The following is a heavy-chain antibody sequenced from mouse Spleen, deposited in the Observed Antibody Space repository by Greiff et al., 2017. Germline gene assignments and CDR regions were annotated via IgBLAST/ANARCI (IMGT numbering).Heavy chain of an antibody. CDR1: GFSFSDYG. CDR3: ARPSYYGYGYFDV. CDR2: ISSGSSTI. Sequence: EVQGVESGGGLVKPGGSLKLSCAASGFSFSDYGMHWVRQAPEKGLEWVAYISSGSSTIYYADTVKGRCTITRDNAKNTLFLQMTSLRSEDTAMYYCARPSYYGYGYFDVWGAGTTVTVSS. D-gene: IGHD1-1*01. V-gene: IGHV5-17*01. J-gene: IGHJ1*01.